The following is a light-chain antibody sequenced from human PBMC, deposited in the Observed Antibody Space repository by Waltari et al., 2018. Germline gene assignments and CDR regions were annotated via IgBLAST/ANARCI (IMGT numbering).Light chain of an antibody. V-gene: IGLV3-21*04. CDR1: NIGSKS. Sequence: SYLLTQPPSVSVAPGKTASITCGGNNIGSKSVHWYQPRSGQAPVLVIYDDSVRPSGIPERFSGSNSANTATLTISRIEAGDEADYYCQVWDAASGLVFGGGTKLTVL. J-gene: IGLJ2*01. CDR3: QVWDAASGLV. CDR2: DDS.